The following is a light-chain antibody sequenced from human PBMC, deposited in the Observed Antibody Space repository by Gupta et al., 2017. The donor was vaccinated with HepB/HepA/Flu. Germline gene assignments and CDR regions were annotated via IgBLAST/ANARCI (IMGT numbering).Light chain of an antibody. V-gene: IGLV2-14*01. Sequence: QSALTQPAPVSGSPGQSITISCTGTSSDVGGYNYVSWYQQHPGKAPKLIIYDVSNRPSGVSNSFSGSKSGNTASLTISGRQAEDEADYYCSSYTSSSTTVFGTGTKVTVL. CDR3: SSYTSSSTTV. CDR2: DVS. CDR1: SSDVGGYNY. J-gene: IGLJ1*01.